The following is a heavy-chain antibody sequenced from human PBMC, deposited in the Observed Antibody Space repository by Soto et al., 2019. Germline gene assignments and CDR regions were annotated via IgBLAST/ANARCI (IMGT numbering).Heavy chain of an antibody. CDR1: GDSIRTYY. J-gene: IGHJ4*02. CDR2: IYSSGST. V-gene: IGHV4-4*07. D-gene: IGHD3-22*01. Sequence: SETLSLTCTVSGDSIRTYYWSWIRQPAGKGLEWIGRIYSSGSTNYNPSLKSRVTMSVDTPKNQFSLKLSSVTAADTAVYYCARGGDSSGYYYPSDYWGQGTLVTVSS. CDR3: ARGGDSSGYYYPSDY.